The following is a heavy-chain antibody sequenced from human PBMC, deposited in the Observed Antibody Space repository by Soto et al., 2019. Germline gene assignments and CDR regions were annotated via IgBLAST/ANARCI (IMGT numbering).Heavy chain of an antibody. CDR3: ARDSPRSPQ. V-gene: IGHV3-33*01. Sequence: QVQLVESGGGVVQPGGSLRLSCAASGFTFSSYGMHWVRQAPGKGLEWVTSIWYDGSNKYYADSVKGRFIISRDNSKNTVYLQMNSLRAEDTAVYYCARDSPRSPQWGQGTLVTVSS. CDR2: IWYDGSNK. CDR1: GFTFSSYG. J-gene: IGHJ4*02.